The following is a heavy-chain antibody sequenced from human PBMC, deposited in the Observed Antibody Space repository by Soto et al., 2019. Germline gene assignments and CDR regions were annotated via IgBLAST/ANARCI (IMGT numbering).Heavy chain of an antibody. CDR1: GYTFTSYY. V-gene: IGHV1-46*03. Sequence: ASVKVSCKASGYTFTSYYMHWVRQAPGQGLEWMGIINPSGGSTSYAQKFQGRVTMTRDTSTSTVYMELSSLRSEDTAVYYCARGGSVDCSGGSCYRFYYYYYYMDVWGKGTTVTVSS. J-gene: IGHJ6*03. D-gene: IGHD2-15*01. CDR2: INPSGGST. CDR3: ARGGSVDCSGGSCYRFYYYYYYMDV.